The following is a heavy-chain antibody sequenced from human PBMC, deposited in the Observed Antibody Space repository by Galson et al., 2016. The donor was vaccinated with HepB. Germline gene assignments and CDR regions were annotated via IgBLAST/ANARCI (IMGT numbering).Heavy chain of an antibody. CDR2: INPSGETT. CDR1: GYTFSTYY. D-gene: IGHD4-11*01. V-gene: IGHV1-46*01. Sequence: SVKVSCKASGYTFSTYYMHWVRQAPGQGLEWMGTINPSGETTTYAQKFQGRVTMTRDTSTSTVYMELSSLRSEDKAVYYCAKDGGTTVTTWGYFDCWGQGTLVTVSS. J-gene: IGHJ4*03. CDR3: AKDGGTTVTTWGYFDC.